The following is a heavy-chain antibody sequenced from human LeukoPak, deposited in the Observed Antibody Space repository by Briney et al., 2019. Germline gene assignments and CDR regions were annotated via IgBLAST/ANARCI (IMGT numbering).Heavy chain of an antibody. J-gene: IGHJ4*02. CDR2: ISGSGGST. V-gene: IGHV3-23*01. CDR3: AKVPPPGYSDCDGSGYYFDY. CDR1: GFTFSSYA. D-gene: IGHD5-12*01. Sequence: GGSLRLSCAASGFTFSSYAMSWVRQAPGKGLEWVSAISGSGGSTYYADSVKGRFTISRDNSKNTLYLQMNSLIAEVTAVYYCAKVPPPGYSDCDGSGYYFDYWGQGTLVTVSS.